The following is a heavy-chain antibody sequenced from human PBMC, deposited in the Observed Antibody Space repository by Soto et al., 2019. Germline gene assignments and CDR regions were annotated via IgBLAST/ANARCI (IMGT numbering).Heavy chain of an antibody. D-gene: IGHD7-27*01. V-gene: IGHV3-23*01. J-gene: IGHJ4*02. CDR1: GLAFSNYA. CDR3: AKGDLRGDPFDF. Sequence: EAQLLESGGGLVQPGGSLRLSCAASGLAFSNYAMTWVRQAPGKGLEWVSIITASGYSAYYGGAVKGRFTTSRDNSRSTLYRQMNGLRADDTAVYYGAKGDLRGDPFDFWGQGTLVTVSS. CDR2: ITASGYSA.